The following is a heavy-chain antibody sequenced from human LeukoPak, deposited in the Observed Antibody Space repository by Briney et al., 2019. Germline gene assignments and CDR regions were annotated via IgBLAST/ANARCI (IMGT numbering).Heavy chain of an antibody. CDR1: GFTFSNYG. V-gene: IGHV3-30*18. J-gene: IGHJ4*02. D-gene: IGHD3-9*01. Sequence: GRSLRLSCAASGFTFSNYGMHWVRQSPGKGLEWVAVISYGGNSEYYADSVKGRFTISRDNSKNTLYLQMNSLRAEDTAVYYCAKDRSTYDILTGYQDNWGQGTLVTVSS. CDR2: ISYGGNSE. CDR3: AKDRSTYDILTGYQDN.